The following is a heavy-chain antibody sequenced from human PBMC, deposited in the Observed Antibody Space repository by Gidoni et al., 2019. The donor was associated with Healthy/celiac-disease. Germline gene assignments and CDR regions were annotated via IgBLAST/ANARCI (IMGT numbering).Heavy chain of an antibody. Sequence: SSYGMHWVRQAPGKGLEWVAVIWYDGSNKYYADSVKGRFTISRDNSKNTLYLQMNSLRAEDTAVYYCARDLSGYSSGWTKNYYYYGMDVWGQGTTVTVSS. J-gene: IGHJ6*02. CDR3: ARDLSGYSSGWTKNYYYYGMDV. CDR1: SSYG. V-gene: IGHV3-33*01. D-gene: IGHD6-19*01. CDR2: IWYDGSNK.